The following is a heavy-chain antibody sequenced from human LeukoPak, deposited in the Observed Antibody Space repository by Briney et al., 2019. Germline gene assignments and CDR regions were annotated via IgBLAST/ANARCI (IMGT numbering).Heavy chain of an antibody. CDR2: IIPIFGTA. Sequence: GASVKVSCKASGGTFSSYAISRVRQAPGQGLEWMGGIIPIFGTANYAQKFQGRVTITADESTSTAYMELSSLRSEDTAVYYCANGGITIFGVVTNWFDPWGQGTLVTVSS. CDR3: ANGGITIFGVVTNWFDP. J-gene: IGHJ5*02. CDR1: GGTFSSYA. V-gene: IGHV1-69*01. D-gene: IGHD3-3*01.